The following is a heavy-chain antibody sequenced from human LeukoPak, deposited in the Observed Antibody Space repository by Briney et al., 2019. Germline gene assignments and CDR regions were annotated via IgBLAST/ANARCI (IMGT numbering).Heavy chain of an antibody. CDR1: GYSIRSGYY. CDR3: ARYVVVAATGNWFDP. J-gene: IGHJ5*02. CDR2: IYHSGST. D-gene: IGHD2-15*01. V-gene: IGHV4-38-2*02. Sequence: SETLSLTCTVSGYSIRSGYYWGWIRPPPGKGLEWIGIIYHSGSTYYKPSLKSRVTISVDTSKNQFSLKLSSVTAADTAVDYCARYVVVAATGNWFDPWGQGTLVTVSS.